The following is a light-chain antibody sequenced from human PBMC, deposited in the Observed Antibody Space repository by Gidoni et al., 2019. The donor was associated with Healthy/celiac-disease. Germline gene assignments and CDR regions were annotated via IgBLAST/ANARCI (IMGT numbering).Light chain of an antibody. J-gene: IGLJ3*02. CDR2: EDS. V-gene: IGLV3-10*01. CDR3: YSTDSSGNHWV. Sequence: SYQLTQPPSGSVSPGQTARITCSGDALPKKYAYWYQQKSGQAPVLVIYEDSKRPSGIPERFSGSSSGTMATLTISGNQVEDEADYYCYSTDSSGNHWVFGGGTKLTVL. CDR1: ALPKKY.